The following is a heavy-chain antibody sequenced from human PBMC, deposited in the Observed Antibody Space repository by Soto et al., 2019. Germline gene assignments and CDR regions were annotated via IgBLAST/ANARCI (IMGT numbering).Heavy chain of an antibody. Sequence: VQLVQSGAEVQKPVSSVKVSFKASGGTFSCYTISWVRQAPGQGLEWMGRIIPILGIANYALKLQGTVTITADKSTSTAYMELSSLRSEDTAVYYCARHYGDYREGYFDSLGQGTLVT. D-gene: IGHD4-17*01. CDR2: IIPILGIA. V-gene: IGHV1-69*02. CDR1: GGTFSCYT. J-gene: IGHJ4*02. CDR3: ARHYGDYREGYFDS.